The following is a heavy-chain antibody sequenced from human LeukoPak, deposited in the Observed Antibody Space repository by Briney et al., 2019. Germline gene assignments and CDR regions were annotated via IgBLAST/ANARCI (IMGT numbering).Heavy chain of an antibody. V-gene: IGHV3-48*03. Sequence: GGSLRLSCAASGFTFSSYEMNWVRQAPGKGLEWASYISSSGSTIYYADSVKGRFTISRDNAKNSLYLQMNSLRAEDTAVYYCARGYSYGCLDYWGQGTLVTVSS. J-gene: IGHJ4*02. D-gene: IGHD5-18*01. CDR2: ISSSGSTI. CDR1: GFTFSSYE. CDR3: ARGYSYGCLDY.